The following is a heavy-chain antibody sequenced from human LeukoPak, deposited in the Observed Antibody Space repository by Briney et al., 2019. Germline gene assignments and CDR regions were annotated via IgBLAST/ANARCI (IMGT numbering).Heavy chain of an antibody. CDR1: GFTFSSYD. CDR2: ISYDGSNK. D-gene: IGHD5-18*01. CDR3: AKEPSGDSFGSYGLDV. V-gene: IGHV3-30*18. Sequence: GGSLRLSCAASGFTFSSYDMHWVRQAPGKGLEWVAVISYDGSNKYYAASVKGRFTISRYNSKNTLYLQMNSRRPEDTAVYYCAKEPSGDSFGSYGLDVWGQGTTVTVSS. J-gene: IGHJ6*02.